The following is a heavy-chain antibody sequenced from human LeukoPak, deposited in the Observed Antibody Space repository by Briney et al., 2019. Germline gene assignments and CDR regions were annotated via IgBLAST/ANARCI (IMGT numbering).Heavy chain of an antibody. CDR2: IYYSGST. V-gene: IGHV4-59*01. Sequence: SETLSLTRSVSGASISSYYWSWIRQSPGKGLEWIGYIYYSGSTHYNPSLKSRVTISVDTSKNQFSLKLSSVTAADTAVYYCASGPYPAAGTDHQFDYWGQGTLVTVSS. CDR3: ASGPYPAAGTDHQFDY. CDR1: GASISSYY. D-gene: IGHD6-13*01. J-gene: IGHJ4*02.